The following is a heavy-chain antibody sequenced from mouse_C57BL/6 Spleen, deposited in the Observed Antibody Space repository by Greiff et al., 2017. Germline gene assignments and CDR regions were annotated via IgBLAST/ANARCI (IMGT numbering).Heavy chain of an antibody. V-gene: IGHV1-4*01. D-gene: IGHD4-1*01. CDR1: GYTFTSYT. CDR3: AKTGTYFDY. J-gene: IGHJ2*01. CDR2: INPSSGYT. Sequence: QVQLQQSGPELVRPGASVKMSCKASGYTFTSYTMHWVKQRPGQGLEWIGYINPSSGYTKYNQKFKDKATLTADKSSSTAYMQLNSLTSEDSAVYYCAKTGTYFDYWGQGTTLTVSS.